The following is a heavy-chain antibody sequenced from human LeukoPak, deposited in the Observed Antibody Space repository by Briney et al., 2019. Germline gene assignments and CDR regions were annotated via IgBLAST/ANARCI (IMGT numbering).Heavy chain of an antibody. CDR3: AEDVVVVVAAKPGI. Sequence: GGSLRLSCAASGFTFSTYAMSWVRQAPGKGLQWVSSITSSGDSTYYVDSVKGRFTISRDNSKNTLYLQMNSLRAEDTAVYYCAEDVVVVVAAKPGIWGEGTLVTASS. V-gene: IGHV3-23*01. CDR2: ITSSGDST. J-gene: IGHJ4*02. CDR1: GFTFSTYA. D-gene: IGHD2-15*01.